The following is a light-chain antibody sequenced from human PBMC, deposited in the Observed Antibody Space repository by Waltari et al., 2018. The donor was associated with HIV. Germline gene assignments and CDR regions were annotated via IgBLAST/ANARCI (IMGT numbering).Light chain of an antibody. Sequence: EIVLTQSPGTLSLSPGESATLSCRTVQRISNRLLAWYQQKAGQAPRLLIYGVSSRATGIPERFSGSGSETDFTLTISRLEPEDSAVYYCQQYGTSPFTFGPGTKVDI. CDR2: GVS. J-gene: IGKJ3*01. V-gene: IGKV3-20*01. CDR3: QQYGTSPFT. CDR1: QRISNRL.